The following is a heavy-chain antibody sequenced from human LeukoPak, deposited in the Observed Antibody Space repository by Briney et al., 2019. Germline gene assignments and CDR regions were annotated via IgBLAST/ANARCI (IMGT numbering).Heavy chain of an antibody. Sequence: SETLSLTCTVSGGSISSYYWSWIRQPPGKGLEWIGYIYYSGSTNYNPSLKSRVTISVDTSKNQFSLKLSSVTAADTAVYYCARRSEYQLPTRSIYYYYYMDVWGKRTTVTVSS. D-gene: IGHD2-2*01. J-gene: IGHJ6*03. V-gene: IGHV4-59*01. CDR2: IYYSGST. CDR1: GGSISSYY. CDR3: ARRSEYQLPTRSIYYYYYMDV.